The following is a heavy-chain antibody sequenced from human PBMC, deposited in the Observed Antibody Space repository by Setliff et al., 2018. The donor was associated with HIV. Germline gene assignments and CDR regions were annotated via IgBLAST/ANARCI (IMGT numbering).Heavy chain of an antibody. CDR1: GGSISNYY. Sequence: SETLSLTCTVSGGSISNYYWSWIRQPAGKGLEWIGTIYHSGSTNYNPSLKSRLTISLDTSKNQFSLRLNSVTAADTAVYYCARGGDFSGSGSLGSWGQGTLVTVSS. CDR2: IYHSGST. J-gene: IGHJ5*02. D-gene: IGHD3-10*01. CDR3: ARGGDFSGSGSLGS. V-gene: IGHV4-59*08.